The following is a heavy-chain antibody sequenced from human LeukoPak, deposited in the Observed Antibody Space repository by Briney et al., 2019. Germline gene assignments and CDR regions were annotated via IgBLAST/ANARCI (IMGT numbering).Heavy chain of an antibody. CDR3: ARNFIAGSGYDWFDP. CDR1: GGTFSSYA. Sequence: GSSVKVSCTASGGTFSSYAISWVRQAPGQGLEWMGGIIPIFGTANYAQKFQGRVTITTDESTSTAYMELSSLRSEDTAVYYCARNFIAGSGYDWFDPWGQGTLVTVSS. J-gene: IGHJ5*02. V-gene: IGHV1-69*05. CDR2: IIPIFGTA. D-gene: IGHD3-3*01.